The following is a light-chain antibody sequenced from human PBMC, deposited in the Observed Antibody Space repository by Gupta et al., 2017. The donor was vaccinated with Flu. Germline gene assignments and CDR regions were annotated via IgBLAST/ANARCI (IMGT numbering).Light chain of an antibody. CDR1: QSGSSY. CDR2: DAS. Sequence: QSPATLSLSPGERATRSCRASQSGSSYVAWYQQKPRQATRLLIYDASNRATGIPARFSGSGCGTDSTLTIRRIEPEDFAVYYCQNGSNWHFGQGTQLEIK. CDR3: QNGSNWH. V-gene: IGKV3-11*01. J-gene: IGKJ5*01.